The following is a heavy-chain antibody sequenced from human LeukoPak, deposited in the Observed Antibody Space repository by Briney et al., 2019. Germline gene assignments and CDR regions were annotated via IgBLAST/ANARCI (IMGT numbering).Heavy chain of an antibody. Sequence: ASVKVSCKASGCTFTSYGISWVRQAPGQGLEWMGWISAYNGNTNYAQKPQGRVTMTTDTSTSTAYMELRSLRSDDTAVYYCARPLYSSATGAAYYFDYWGQGTLVTVSS. CDR1: GCTFTSYG. V-gene: IGHV1-18*01. D-gene: IGHD6-19*01. CDR2: ISAYNGNT. CDR3: ARPLYSSATGAAYYFDY. J-gene: IGHJ4*02.